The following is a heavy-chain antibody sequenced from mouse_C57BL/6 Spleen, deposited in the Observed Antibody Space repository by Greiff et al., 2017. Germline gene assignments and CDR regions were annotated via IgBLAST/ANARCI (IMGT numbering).Heavy chain of an antibody. V-gene: IGHV1-81*01. D-gene: IGHD2-3*01. CDR1: GYTFTSYG. Sequence: LVESGAELARPGASVKLSCKASGYTFTSYGISWVKQRTGQGLEWIGEIYPRSGNTYYNEKFKGKATLTADKSSSTAYMELRSLTSEDSAVYFCAREEDGYYVRAMDYWGQGTSVTVSS. CDR2: IYPRSGNT. CDR3: AREEDGYYVRAMDY. J-gene: IGHJ4*01.